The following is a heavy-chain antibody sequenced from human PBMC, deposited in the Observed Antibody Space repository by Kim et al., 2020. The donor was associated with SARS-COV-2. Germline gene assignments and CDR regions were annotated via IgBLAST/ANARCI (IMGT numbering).Heavy chain of an antibody. CDR3: ARDPPSYGRFFWFDP. CDR2: ISSSSSYI. Sequence: GGSLRLSCAASGFTFSSYSMNWVRQAPGKGLEWVSSISSSSSYIYYADSVKGRLTISRDNAKNSLYLQMNSLRAEDTAVYYCARDPPSYGRFFWFDPWGQGTLVTVSS. J-gene: IGHJ5*02. D-gene: IGHD4-17*01. V-gene: IGHV3-21*01. CDR1: GFTFSSYS.